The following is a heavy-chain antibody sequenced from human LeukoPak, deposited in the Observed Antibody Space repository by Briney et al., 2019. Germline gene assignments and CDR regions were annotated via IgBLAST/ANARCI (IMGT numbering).Heavy chain of an antibody. CDR3: ARDRCSGGSCYPKPNQTPDAFDI. Sequence: SVKVSCKASGGTFSSYAISWVRQAPGQGLEWMGRIIPIFGTANYAQKFQGRVTITTDESTSTAYMELSSLRSEDTAVYYCARDRCSGGSCYPKPNQTPDAFDIWGQGTMVTVSS. V-gene: IGHV1-69*05. D-gene: IGHD2-15*01. J-gene: IGHJ3*02. CDR1: GGTFSSYA. CDR2: IIPIFGTA.